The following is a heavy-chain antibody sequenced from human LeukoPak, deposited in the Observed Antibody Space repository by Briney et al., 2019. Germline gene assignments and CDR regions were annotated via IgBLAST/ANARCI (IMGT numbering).Heavy chain of an antibody. CDR2: ISSSSSYI. CDR3: AREREGHFDY. J-gene: IGHJ4*02. V-gene: IGHV3-21*01. D-gene: IGHD1-26*01. CDR1: GFTFSSYS. Sequence: GGSLRLSCAASGFTFSSYSMNWVRQAPGKGPEWVSSISSSSSYIYYADSVKGRFTISRDNAKNSLYLQMNSLRAEDTAVYYCAREREGHFDYWGQGTLVTVSS.